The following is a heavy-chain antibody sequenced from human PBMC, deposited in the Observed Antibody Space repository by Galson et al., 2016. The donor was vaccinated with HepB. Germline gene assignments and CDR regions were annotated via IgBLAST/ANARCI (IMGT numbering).Heavy chain of an antibody. CDR1: GFTFTKHG. Sequence: SLRLSCAASGFTFTKHGMHWVRQAPGKGLEWVAVISNDGSNKYYADSVKGRFTISRDNSKNTQSLQMNSLRGEDTAVYYCAKDIAADGYHDFFDYWGQGTLVIVTS. V-gene: IGHV3-30*18. D-gene: IGHD6-13*01. CDR3: AKDIAADGYHDFFDY. CDR2: ISNDGSNK. J-gene: IGHJ4*02.